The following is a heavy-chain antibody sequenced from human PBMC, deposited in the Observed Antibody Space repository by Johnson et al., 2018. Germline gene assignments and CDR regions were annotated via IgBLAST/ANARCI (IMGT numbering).Heavy chain of an antibody. CDR1: GFTFSTYG. CDR2: ISYDGSNR. Sequence: QVQLQESGGGVVQXGRSLRLSCAVSGFTFSTYGMHWVRQAPGKGLEWVAVISYDGSNRYYADSVKGRFTIPRDNSKNTRYLQMNSLRPGDTAVYYCAKDIEGQWRLRLGTYFQHWGQGTLVTVSS. D-gene: IGHD3-16*01. CDR3: AKDIEGQWRLRLGTYFQH. J-gene: IGHJ1*01. V-gene: IGHV3-30*18.